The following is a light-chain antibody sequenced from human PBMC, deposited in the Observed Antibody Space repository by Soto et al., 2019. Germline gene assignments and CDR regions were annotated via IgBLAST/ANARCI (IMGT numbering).Light chain of an antibody. CDR1: QNINTF. V-gene: IGKV1-39*01. CDR2: GAS. J-gene: IGKJ5*01. Sequence: DIEMTHSPSSLSASVGYRITISCRASQNINTFLNCYQQKGGKAPKLLIHGASSLQSGVPLRFSGSGSGTDFSLTISNLQPEDFATYYCQQTYSAPITFGQGTRLEIK. CDR3: QQTYSAPIT.